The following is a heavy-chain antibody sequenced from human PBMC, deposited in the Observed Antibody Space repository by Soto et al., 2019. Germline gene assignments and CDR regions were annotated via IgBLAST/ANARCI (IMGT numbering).Heavy chain of an antibody. V-gene: IGHV3-30*18. CDR3: AKESPLSPPY. CDR2: ISYDGSNK. J-gene: IGHJ4*02. Sequence: PGGSLRLSCVASGFTFSSYGMHWVRQAPGKGLEWVAVISYDGSNKYYADSVKGRFTISRDNSKNTLYLQMNSLRAEDTAVYYCAKESPLSPPYWGQGTLVTVSS. CDR1: GFTFSSYG.